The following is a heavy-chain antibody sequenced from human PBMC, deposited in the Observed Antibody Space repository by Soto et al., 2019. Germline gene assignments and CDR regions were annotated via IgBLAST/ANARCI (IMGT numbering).Heavy chain of an antibody. D-gene: IGHD2-15*01. CDR3: AHKGGRGAGMDV. Sequence: QITLKESGPTLVKPTQTLTLTCTFSGFSLSTSGVGVVWIRQPPGKALEWLALIYWDGDERYSPFLKSRLTITKDTSKNQVALTMTNMDPVDTATDYCAHKGGRGAGMDVWGQGTTVTVSS. J-gene: IGHJ6*02. CDR2: IYWDGDE. V-gene: IGHV2-5*02. CDR1: GFSLSTSGVG.